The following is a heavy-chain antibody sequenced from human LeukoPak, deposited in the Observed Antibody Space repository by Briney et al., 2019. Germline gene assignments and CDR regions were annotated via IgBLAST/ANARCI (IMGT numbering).Heavy chain of an antibody. Sequence: GESLRISCKGSGYSFTSYWISWVRQMPGKGLEWMGRIDPSDSYTNYSPSFQGHVTISADKSISTAYLQRSSLKASDTAMYYCASYSGYDYRGYWFDPWGQGTLVTVSS. CDR3: ASYSGYDYRGYWFDP. CDR1: GYSFTSYW. V-gene: IGHV5-10-1*01. J-gene: IGHJ5*02. CDR2: IDPSDSYT. D-gene: IGHD5-12*01.